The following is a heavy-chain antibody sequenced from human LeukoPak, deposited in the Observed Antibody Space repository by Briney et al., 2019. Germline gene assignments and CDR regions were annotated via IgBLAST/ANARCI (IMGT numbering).Heavy chain of an antibody. D-gene: IGHD3/OR15-3a*01. J-gene: IGHJ4*02. V-gene: IGHV3-23*01. CDR2: ISGSGGST. Sequence: GGSLRLSCAASGFTFSSYAMSWVRQAPGKGLEWVSAISGSGGSTYYADSVKGRFTISRDNSKNTLYLQMNSLRAEDTAVYYWAKEGEDWLLYPGPFDYWGQGTLVTVSS. CDR1: GFTFSSYA. CDR3: AKEGEDWLLYPGPFDY.